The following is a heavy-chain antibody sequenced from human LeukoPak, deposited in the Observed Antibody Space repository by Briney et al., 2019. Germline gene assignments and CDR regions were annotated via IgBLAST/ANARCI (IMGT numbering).Heavy chain of an antibody. J-gene: IGHJ6*02. CDR3: AREGGRYYYGSGSLSDYYYYYGMDV. CDR1: GYTFTSYD. D-gene: IGHD3-10*01. Sequence: ASVKVSCKASGYTFTSYDINWVRQATGQGLEWMGWMNPNSGNTGYAQKFQGRVTMTRNTSISTAYTELSSLRSEDTAVYYCAREGGRYYYGSGSLSDYYYYYGMDVWGQGTTVTVSS. CDR2: MNPNSGNT. V-gene: IGHV1-8*02.